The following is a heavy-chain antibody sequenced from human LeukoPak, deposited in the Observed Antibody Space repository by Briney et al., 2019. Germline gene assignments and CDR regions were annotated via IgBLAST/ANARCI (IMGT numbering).Heavy chain of an antibody. J-gene: IGHJ4*02. CDR2: INTSGST. Sequence: SETLSLTCTVSGDSISTYYWSWIRQPAGKGLEWIGRINTSGSTNYNPSLKSRVTMSVDTSKNQFSLKLSSVTAGDTAVYYCARQSDKAAGGTSAFDYWGQGALVTVS. CDR3: ARQSDKAAGGTSAFDY. D-gene: IGHD6-13*01. V-gene: IGHV4-4*07. CDR1: GDSISTYY.